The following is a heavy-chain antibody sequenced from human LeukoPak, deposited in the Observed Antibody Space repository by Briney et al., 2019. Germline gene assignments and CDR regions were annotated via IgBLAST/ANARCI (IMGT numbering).Heavy chain of an antibody. J-gene: IGHJ4*02. CDR3: ASYGGNSLLDY. CDR2: INSDGSST. CDR1: GFTFSSYW. Sequence: PGGSLRLSCAASGFTFSSYWMHWVRQAPGKGLVWVSRINSDGSSTSYADSVKGRFTISRDNAKNTPYLQMNSLRAEDTAVYYCASYGGNSLLDYWGQGTLVTVSS. D-gene: IGHD4-23*01. V-gene: IGHV3-74*01.